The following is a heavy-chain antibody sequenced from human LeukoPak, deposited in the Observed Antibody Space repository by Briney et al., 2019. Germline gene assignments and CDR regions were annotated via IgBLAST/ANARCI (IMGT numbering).Heavy chain of an antibody. D-gene: IGHD7-27*01. CDR1: GYTLIEVS. CDR3: ATGAQTGEPDWFDP. Sequence: GASVKVSCKVSGYTLIEVSMHWVRQAPGKGLEWMGGFDPEDAKTIYAQKFQGRVTMTEDTSTDTAYMELSSLRSEDTAVYYCATGAQTGEPDWFDPWGQGTLVTVSS. CDR2: FDPEDAKT. J-gene: IGHJ5*02. V-gene: IGHV1-24*01.